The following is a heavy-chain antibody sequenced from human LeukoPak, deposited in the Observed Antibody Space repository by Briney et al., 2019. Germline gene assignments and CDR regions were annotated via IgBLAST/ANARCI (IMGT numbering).Heavy chain of an antibody. J-gene: IGHJ4*02. CDR2: IYHSGST. D-gene: IGHD3-10*01. CDR3: ARGSGPYYFDY. CDR1: GGSISSGGYS. V-gene: IGHV4-30-2*01. Sequence: PSETLSLTCAVSGGSISSGGYSWSWIRQPPGKGLEWIGYIYHSGSTYYDPSLKSRVTISVDRSKNQFSLKLSSVTAADTAVYYCARGSGPYYFDYWGPGTLVTVSS.